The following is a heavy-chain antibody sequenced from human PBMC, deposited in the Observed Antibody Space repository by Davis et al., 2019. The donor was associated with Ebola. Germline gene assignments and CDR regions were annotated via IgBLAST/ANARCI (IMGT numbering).Heavy chain of an antibody. V-gene: IGHV4-39*01. CDR1: GGSISSSSYY. CDR3: ARVRPLGIAVAP. Sequence: SETLSLTCTVSGGSISSSSYYWGWIRQPPGKGLEWIGSIYYSGSTYYNPSLTSRVTISVDTSKNQFSLKLSSVTAADTAVYYCARVRPLGIAVAPWGQGTLVTVSS. J-gene: IGHJ5*02. CDR2: IYYSGST. D-gene: IGHD6-19*01.